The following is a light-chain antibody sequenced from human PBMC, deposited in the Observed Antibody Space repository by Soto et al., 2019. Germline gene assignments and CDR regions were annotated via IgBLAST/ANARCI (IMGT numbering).Light chain of an antibody. J-gene: IGKJ4*01. CDR1: QSVSSSS. Sequence: EIVLTQSPGTLSLSPGERATLSCRASQSVSSSSLAWYQQKPGQAPRLLIYGASSRATGLPDRFSGSGSGTDFTLTISRLEPEDFAVYYCHHYGRSPLTFGGGTKVEIK. CDR2: GAS. CDR3: HHYGRSPLT. V-gene: IGKV3-20*01.